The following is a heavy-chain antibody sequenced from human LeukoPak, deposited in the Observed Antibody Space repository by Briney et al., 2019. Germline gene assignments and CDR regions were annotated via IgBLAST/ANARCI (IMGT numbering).Heavy chain of an antibody. CDR1: GGSISSYY. V-gene: IGHV4-4*07. CDR2: IYTSGST. D-gene: IGHD1-1*01. CDR3: ARGWNDQYYYYYYMDV. J-gene: IGHJ6*03. Sequence: PSETLSLTCTVSGGSISSYYWSWIRQPAGKGLEWIGRIYTSGSTNYNPSLKSRVTMSVDTSKNQFSLKLSSVTAADTAVYYCARGWNDQYYYYYYMDVWGKGTTVTVSS.